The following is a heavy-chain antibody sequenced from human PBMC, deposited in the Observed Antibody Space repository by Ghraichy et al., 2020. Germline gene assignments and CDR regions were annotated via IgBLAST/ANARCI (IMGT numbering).Heavy chain of an antibody. D-gene: IGHD4-23*01. Sequence: GALRLSCVGSGFTFGSYSMNWVRQSPGKGLEWVSYITSTSRTKSYADSVKGRFTISRDNAQNSLYLQMNSLRDDDTAVYYCARASTVVRFYYYDGMDVWGQGTTVTVSS. CDR2: ITSTSRTK. CDR1: GFTFGSYS. J-gene: IGHJ6*02. CDR3: ARASTVVRFYYYDGMDV. V-gene: IGHV3-48*02.